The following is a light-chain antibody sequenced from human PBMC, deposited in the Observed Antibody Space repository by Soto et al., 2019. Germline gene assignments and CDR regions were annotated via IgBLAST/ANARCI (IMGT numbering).Light chain of an antibody. Sequence: DIQMTQSPSTLSASVGDTVTITCRASQTISSWLAWYQQKPGKAPKVLIYKASTLESGVPSRFIGSGSGTEFTLTINSLQPDDFATYYCQHYNNFPPWTFGQGTKVELK. CDR2: KAS. CDR3: QHYNNFPPWT. CDR1: QTISSW. J-gene: IGKJ1*01. V-gene: IGKV1-5*03.